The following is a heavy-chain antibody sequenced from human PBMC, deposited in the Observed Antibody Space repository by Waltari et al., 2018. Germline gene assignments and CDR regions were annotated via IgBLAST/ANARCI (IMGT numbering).Heavy chain of an antibody. J-gene: IGHJ4*02. CDR1: GFNFDDYA. Sequence: EVQLVESGGGLVQPGRSLRLSCAVSGFNFDDYAMHWVRQAPGKGLEGVSVISWNSDNIGYADSVKGRFTISRDNAKNSLYLQMNSLRPEDTALYYCAKGHSGSYGLKDWGQGTLVTVSS. CDR2: ISWNSDNI. CDR3: AKGHSGSYGLKD. D-gene: IGHD1-26*01. V-gene: IGHV3-9*01.